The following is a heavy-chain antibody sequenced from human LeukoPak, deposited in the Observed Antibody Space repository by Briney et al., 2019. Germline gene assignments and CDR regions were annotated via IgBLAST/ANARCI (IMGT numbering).Heavy chain of an antibody. Sequence: GESLKISCKGSGYSFTNYWIAWVRQMPGKGLEWMGIIYPGDSDTRYSPSFQGQVTISADRSITTAYLQWRSLKASDTAMYYCASRISVAGLLCWGQGTLVTVSS. CDR2: IYPGDSDT. D-gene: IGHD6-19*01. CDR1: GYSFTNYW. V-gene: IGHV5-51*01. J-gene: IGHJ4*02. CDR3: ASRISVAGLLC.